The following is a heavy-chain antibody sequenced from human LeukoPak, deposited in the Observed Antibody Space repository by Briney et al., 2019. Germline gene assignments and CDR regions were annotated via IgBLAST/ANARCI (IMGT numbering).Heavy chain of an antibody. CDR1: GGSVSSYY. V-gene: IGHV4-59*02. CDR3: ARRDSGSYFGLPYYFDY. J-gene: IGHJ4*02. CDR2: IHYSGST. Sequence: SETLSLTCTVSGGSVSSYYWNWIRQPPGKGLEWIGYIHYSGSTSYNPSLKSRVTISIDTSRNQFSLKVNSVTAADTAVYYCARRDSGSYFGLPYYFDYWGQGTLVTVSS. D-gene: IGHD1-26*01.